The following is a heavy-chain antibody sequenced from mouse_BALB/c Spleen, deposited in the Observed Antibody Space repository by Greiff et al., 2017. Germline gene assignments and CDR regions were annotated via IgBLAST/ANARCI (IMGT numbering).Heavy chain of an antibody. CDR3: TRDRYMNWFAY. CDR2: IYPGNSDT. V-gene: IGHV1-5*01. CDR1: GYTFTSYW. J-gene: IGHJ3*01. D-gene: IGHD1-3*01. Sequence: VQLQQSGTVLARPGASVKMSCKASGYTFTSYWMHWVKQRPGQGLEWIGAIYPGNSDTSYNQKFKGKAKLTAVTSTSTAYMELSSLTNEDSAVYYCTRDRYMNWFAYWGQGTLVTVSA.